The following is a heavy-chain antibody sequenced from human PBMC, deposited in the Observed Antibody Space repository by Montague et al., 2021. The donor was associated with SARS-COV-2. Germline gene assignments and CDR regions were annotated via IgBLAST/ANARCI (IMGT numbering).Heavy chain of an antibody. CDR1: GFSLSTSGMC. D-gene: IGHD6-13*01. Sequence: PALVKPTQTLTLTCTFSGFSLSTSGMCVSWIRQPPGKALEWLARIDWDDDKYYSTSLKTRLTISKDTSKNQVVLTMTNMDPVDTATYYCARTSIPAAGTDFDXWGQGTMVTVSS. CDR2: IDWDDDK. V-gene: IGHV2-70*11. J-gene: IGHJ3*02. CDR3: ARTSIPAAGTDFDX.